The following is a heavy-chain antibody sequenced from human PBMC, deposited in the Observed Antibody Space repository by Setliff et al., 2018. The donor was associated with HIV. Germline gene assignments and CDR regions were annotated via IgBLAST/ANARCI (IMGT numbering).Heavy chain of an antibody. J-gene: IGHJ6*02. D-gene: IGHD3-3*01. CDR2: ISPDGSAT. CDR3: ARDQLYYNSWSGQSTAGLDV. Sequence: PGGSLRLSCAASGFTFSSAWMGWVRQAPAKGLEWVANISPDGSATYYVDSVKGRFTISRDNAKNSLYLQLNSLRVEDTAVYFCARDQLYYNSWSGQSTAGLDVWGQGTTVTVSS. CDR1: GFTFSSAW. V-gene: IGHV3-7*01.